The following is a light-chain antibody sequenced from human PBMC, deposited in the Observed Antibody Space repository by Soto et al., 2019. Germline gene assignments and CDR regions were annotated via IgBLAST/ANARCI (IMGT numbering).Light chain of an antibody. CDR3: QSFDSSLSGYV. CDR1: SSNIGADYD. Sequence: QSVLTQPPSVSGAPGQRVTISCTGSSSNIGADYDLHWYQQLPGTAPKLLIYDDNNRPSGVPDRFSGSKSGTSAYLAITGLQAEDEADYYCQSFDSSLSGYVFGTGTKVTVL. V-gene: IGLV1-40*01. J-gene: IGLJ1*01. CDR2: DDN.